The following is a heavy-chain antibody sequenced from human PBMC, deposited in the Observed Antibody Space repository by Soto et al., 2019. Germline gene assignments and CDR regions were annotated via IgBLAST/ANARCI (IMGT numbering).Heavy chain of an antibody. D-gene: IGHD3-16*01. V-gene: IGHV4-59*01. Sequence: QVQLQESGPGLVKPSETLSLTCTVSGGSISSYYWSWIRQLPGKGLEWIGYIYYSGSTNYNPSLKSRVTISVDTSKNQFSLKLSSVTAADTAVYYCARGGLDFDYWGQGTLVTVSS. CDR3: ARGGLDFDY. CDR1: GGSISSYY. CDR2: IYYSGST. J-gene: IGHJ4*02.